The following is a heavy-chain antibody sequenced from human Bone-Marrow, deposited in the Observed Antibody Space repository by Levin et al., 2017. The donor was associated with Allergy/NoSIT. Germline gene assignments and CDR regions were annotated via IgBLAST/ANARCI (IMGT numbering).Heavy chain of an antibody. CDR1: GFTFTSYA. Sequence: LSLTCAASGFTFTSYAMSWVRQAPGKGLEWVSGISTSGGNTYYAESVKGRFTISRDTPKNTVYLQMNSLRVEDTAVYYCAKGRYSYGLDYWGQGTLVTVSS. J-gene: IGHJ4*02. CDR3: AKGRYSYGLDY. V-gene: IGHV3-23*01. CDR2: ISTSGGNT. D-gene: IGHD5-18*01.